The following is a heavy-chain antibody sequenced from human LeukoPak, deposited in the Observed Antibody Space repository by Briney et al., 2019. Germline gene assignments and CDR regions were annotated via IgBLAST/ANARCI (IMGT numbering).Heavy chain of an antibody. Sequence: GGSLRLSCAASGFTFSSYAMSWVGQAPGRGLEGVSGISGSGGSTYYADSVKGRFTISRDNSKNTLFLQMNSLRAEDTAVYYCAKSRYDSGSYLIFDYWGQGTLVTVSS. J-gene: IGHJ4*02. CDR3: AKSRYDSGSYLIFDY. V-gene: IGHV3-23*01. D-gene: IGHD3-10*01. CDR1: GFTFSSYA. CDR2: ISGSGGST.